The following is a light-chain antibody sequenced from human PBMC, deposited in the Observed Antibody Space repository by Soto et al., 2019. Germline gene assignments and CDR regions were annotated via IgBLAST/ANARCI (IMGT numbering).Light chain of an antibody. CDR3: CSYARGSTYV. Sequence: QSALTQPASVSGSPGQSITISCTGTSSDVGNYNLVSWYQQHPGKAPKLMIYEVTKRPSGVSNRFSGSKSGNTASLTISGLQAEDEADYYCCSYARGSTYVFATGTQLTVL. CDR2: EVT. J-gene: IGLJ1*01. CDR1: SSDVGNYNL. V-gene: IGLV2-23*02.